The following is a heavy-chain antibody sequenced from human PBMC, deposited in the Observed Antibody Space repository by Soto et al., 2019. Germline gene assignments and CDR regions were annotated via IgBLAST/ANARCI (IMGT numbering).Heavy chain of an antibody. CDR2: FWTDGTTK. CDR3: AKVKRPPPPYSAYEPFDS. J-gene: IGHJ4*02. Sequence: QVQLVESGGGVVQPGGSLRLSCDTSGFAVSSSVMHWVRQAPGKGLEWVAVFWTDGTTKYYADSVKGRFTISRDYSKNTLHLEMNGLRPEDTALYYCAKVKRPPPPYSAYEPFDSWGQGTLVSVST. CDR1: GFAVSSSV. D-gene: IGHD5-12*01. V-gene: IGHV3-33*08.